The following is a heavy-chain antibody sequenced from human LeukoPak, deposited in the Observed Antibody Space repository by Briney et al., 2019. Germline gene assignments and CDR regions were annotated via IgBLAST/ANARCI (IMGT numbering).Heavy chain of an antibody. D-gene: IGHD2-15*01. CDR3: ARRVVVAAKDYYYYYMDV. V-gene: IGHV4-59*08. CDR1: GGSISSYY. Sequence: SDTLSLTCTVSGGSISSYYWSWIRQPPGKGLEWIGYIYYSGSTNYNPSLKSRVTISVDTSKNQFSLKLSSVTAADTAVYYCARRVVVAAKDYYYYYMDVWGKGTTVTVSS. CDR2: IYYSGST. J-gene: IGHJ6*03.